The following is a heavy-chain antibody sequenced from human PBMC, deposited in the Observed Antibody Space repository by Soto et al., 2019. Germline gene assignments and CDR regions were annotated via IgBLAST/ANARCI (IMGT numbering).Heavy chain of an antibody. CDR1: YGKFGEHC. D-gene: IGHD6-19*01. CDR2: NNHRGRS. Sequence: ETLPLPNSVVYGKFGEHCCSRIRQHTRKGLEWIGENNHRGRSNYNPSLKSRVSIVVDSSRNQISIMLTSVTAADTGVYYCVRFQPPPATGGGGWYIDSWGQGTLVTVSS. CDR3: VRFQPPPATGGGGWYIDS. V-gene: IGHV4-34*01. J-gene: IGHJ5*01.